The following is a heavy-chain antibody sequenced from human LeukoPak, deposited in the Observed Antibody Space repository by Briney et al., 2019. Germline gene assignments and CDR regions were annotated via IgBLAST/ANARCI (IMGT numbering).Heavy chain of an antibody. Sequence: SGGSLRLSCAASGFTFSSYSMNWVRQAPGKGLEWVSSISSSSSYIYYADSVKGRFTISRDNAKNSLYLQMNSLRAEDTAVYYCARLVVTAIATDIWGQGTMVTVSS. CDR3: ARLVVTAIATDI. D-gene: IGHD2-21*02. CDR2: ISSSSSYI. J-gene: IGHJ3*02. CDR1: GFTFSSYS. V-gene: IGHV3-21*01.